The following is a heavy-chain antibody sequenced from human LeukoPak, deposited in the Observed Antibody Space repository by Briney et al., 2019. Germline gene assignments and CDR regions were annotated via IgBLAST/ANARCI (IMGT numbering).Heavy chain of an antibody. Sequence: SETLSLTCTVSGGSITSYFWSWIRQPPGKGLEWLGYISNNGITKYNPSLNSRVTMSVDTSNNLFSLKVTSVTAVDTAVYYCAGWSFCRSKSCYSQYWGQGTLVTVSS. CDR2: ISNNGIT. CDR3: AGWSFCRSKSCYSQY. V-gene: IGHV4-59*01. D-gene: IGHD2-2*01. CDR1: GGSITSYF. J-gene: IGHJ4*02.